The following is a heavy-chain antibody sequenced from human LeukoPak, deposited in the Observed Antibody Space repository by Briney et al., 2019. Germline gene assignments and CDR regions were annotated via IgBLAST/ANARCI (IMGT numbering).Heavy chain of an antibody. Sequence: GGSLRLSCAASGFTFSSYDMHWVRQTAGNILEWVSGIGTAGDTYYPGSVKGRFTIFRENAKNSLHLQMNILRAGDTAVYYCVRGEPYGSPDYWGQGTLVTVSS. CDR2: IGTAGDT. V-gene: IGHV3-13*01. D-gene: IGHD3-10*01. CDR1: GFTFSSYD. J-gene: IGHJ4*02. CDR3: VRGEPYGSPDY.